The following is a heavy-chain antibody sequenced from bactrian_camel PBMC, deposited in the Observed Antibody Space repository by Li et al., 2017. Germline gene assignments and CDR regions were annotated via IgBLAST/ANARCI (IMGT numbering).Heavy chain of an antibody. D-gene: IGHD5*01. V-gene: IGHV3S54*01. J-gene: IGHJ4*01. Sequence: VQLVESGGGSVEAGGSLRLSCVASGVTSGFNWMGWFRQAPGKQREGVAVMITAGGKTDYADTEKGRFTISKDNDKNTLYLQMNSLKPEDTATYYCAAMARLCWGPQRSADFDYWGQGTQVTVS. CDR1: GVTSGFNW. CDR3: AAMARLCWGPQRSADFDY. CDR2: MITAGGKT.